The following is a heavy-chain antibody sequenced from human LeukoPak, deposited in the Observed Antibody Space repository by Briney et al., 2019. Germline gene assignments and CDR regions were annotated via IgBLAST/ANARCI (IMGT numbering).Heavy chain of an antibody. Sequence: GGSLRLSCAASGFTFDDYTMHRVRQAPGKGLEWVSLISWDGGSTYYADSVKGRFTISRDNSKNSLYLQMNSLRTEDTALYYCAKSADARSGYDEFDYWGQGTLVTVSS. CDR1: GFTFDDYT. CDR3: AKSADARSGYDEFDY. J-gene: IGHJ4*02. CDR2: ISWDGGST. V-gene: IGHV3-43*01. D-gene: IGHD5-12*01.